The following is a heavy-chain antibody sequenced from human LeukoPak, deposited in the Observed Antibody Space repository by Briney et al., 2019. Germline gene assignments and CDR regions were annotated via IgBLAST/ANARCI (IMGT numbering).Heavy chain of an antibody. D-gene: IGHD6-13*01. CDR1: GFTFSSYN. J-gene: IGHJ4*02. V-gene: IGHV3-21*01. CDR2: ISSSSSYI. CDR3: ASRRGPGYSSSWYAGY. Sequence: GGSLGLSCAASGFTFSSYNMNWVRQAPGKGLEWVSSISSSSSYIYYADSVKGRFTISRDNAKNSLYLQMNSLRAEDTAVYYCASRRGPGYSSSWYAGYWGQGTLVTVSS.